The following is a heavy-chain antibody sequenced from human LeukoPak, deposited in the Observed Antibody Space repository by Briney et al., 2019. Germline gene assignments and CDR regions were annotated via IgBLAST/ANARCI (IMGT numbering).Heavy chain of an antibody. D-gene: IGHD3-22*01. V-gene: IGHV3-30-3*01. CDR3: ARDRHYYDSSGYDNFDY. Sequence: SGGSLRLSCAASGFTFSSYAMHWVRQAPGKGLEWVAVISYDGSNKYYADSVKGRFTISRDNSKNTLYLQMNSLRAEDTAVYYCARDRHYYDSSGYDNFDYWGQGTLVTVSS. CDR1: GFTFSSYA. J-gene: IGHJ4*02. CDR2: ISYDGSNK.